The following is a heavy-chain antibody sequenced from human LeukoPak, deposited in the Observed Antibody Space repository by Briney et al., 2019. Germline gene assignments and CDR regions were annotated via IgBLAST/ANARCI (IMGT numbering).Heavy chain of an antibody. J-gene: IGHJ6*03. CDR3: VRGASSSWYYYYMVV. CDR1: GFTFSSYA. CDR2: ISYDGSNK. D-gene: IGHD6-13*01. V-gene: IGHV3-30-3*01. Sequence: GRSLSLSCAASGFTFSSYAMHWVRQAPGKGLEWVAVISYDGSNKYYADSVKGRFTISRDNAKNSLYLQMNSLRAEDTAVYYCVRGASSSWYYYYMVVWGKGTTVTVSS.